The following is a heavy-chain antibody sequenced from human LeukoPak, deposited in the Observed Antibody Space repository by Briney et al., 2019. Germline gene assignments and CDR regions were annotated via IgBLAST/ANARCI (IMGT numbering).Heavy chain of an antibody. J-gene: IGHJ4*02. CDR3: ARGGGSPDY. Sequence: PGGSLRLSCAASGFTFSNYWMSWVRQAPGKGLEWLAIIKQDGSEKYYVDSVKGRFTISRDNAENSLYLQMNSLRAEDTALYYCARGGGSPDYWGQGTLVTVSS. D-gene: IGHD2-15*01. CDR1: GFTFSNYW. V-gene: IGHV3-7*01. CDR2: IKQDGSEK.